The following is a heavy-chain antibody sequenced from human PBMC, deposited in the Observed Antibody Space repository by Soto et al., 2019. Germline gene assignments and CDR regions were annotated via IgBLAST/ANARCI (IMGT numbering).Heavy chain of an antibody. Sequence: DVQLLESGGGLVQPEGSLRLSCAASGFTFSSYAMGWVRQGPGKGLVWVAVVSIGGSTHYADSVRGRFTISTDNSKNTLSLQMNSLTAEDTTVYFCAKRRGAGGNLDYWGQGALVTVSS. CDR1: GFTFSSYA. V-gene: IGHV3-23*01. J-gene: IGHJ4*02. CDR2: VSIGGST. CDR3: AKRRGAGGNLDY. D-gene: IGHD1-26*01.